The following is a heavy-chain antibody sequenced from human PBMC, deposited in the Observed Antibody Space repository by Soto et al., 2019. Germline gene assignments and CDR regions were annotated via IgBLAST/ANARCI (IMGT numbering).Heavy chain of an antibody. CDR2: IWYDGSNK. CDR3: ASDSSAFAFDI. V-gene: IGHV3-33*01. CDR1: GFTFSSYG. D-gene: IGHD3-22*01. Sequence: LRLSCAASGFTFSSYGMHWVRQAPGKGLEWVAVIWYDGSNKYYADSVKGRFTISRDNSENTLYLQMNSLRAEDTAVYYCASDSSAFAFDIWGQGTMVTVSS. J-gene: IGHJ3*02.